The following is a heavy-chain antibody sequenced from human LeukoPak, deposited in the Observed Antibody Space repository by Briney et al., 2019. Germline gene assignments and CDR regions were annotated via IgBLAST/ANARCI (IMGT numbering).Heavy chain of an antibody. CDR1: GGSFSGYY. CDR2: INHSGST. J-gene: IGHJ5*02. CDR3: ARNVTRDDIVVVVAATPTKGGNWFDP. V-gene: IGHV4-34*01. Sequence: KPSETLSPTCAVYGGSFSGYYWSWIRQPPGKGLEWIGEINHSGSTNYNPSLKSRVTISVDTAKNQFSLKLSSVTAADTAVYYCARNVTRDDIVVVVAATPTKGGNWFDPWGQGTLVTVSS. D-gene: IGHD2-15*01.